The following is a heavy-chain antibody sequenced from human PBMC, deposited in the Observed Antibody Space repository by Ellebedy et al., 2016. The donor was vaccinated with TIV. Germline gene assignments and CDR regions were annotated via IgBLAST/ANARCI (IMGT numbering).Heavy chain of an antibody. D-gene: IGHD1-26*01. V-gene: IGHV4-59*01. CDR1: GGSINYYY. Sequence: MPSETLSLTCTVSGGSINYYYWSWIRQPPGKGLEWIGYIYYTGSTKYNPSLESRVPTSVDTSKNQFSLRLTSVTAADTAVYYCARDGARGGANGFDFWGQGTLVTVSS. CDR3: ARDGARGGANGFDF. CDR2: IYYTGST. J-gene: IGHJ4*02.